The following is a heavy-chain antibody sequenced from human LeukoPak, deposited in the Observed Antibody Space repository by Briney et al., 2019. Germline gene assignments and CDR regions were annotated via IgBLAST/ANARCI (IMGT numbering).Heavy chain of an antibody. CDR3: ARHSPAATEAFDI. J-gene: IGHJ3*02. V-gene: IGHV4-39*01. CDR1: GGSMSSRTYC. D-gene: IGHD2-2*01. Sequence: PSETLSLTCTVSGGSMSSRTYCWGWIRQPPGKGLEWIGSLYYSGSTYDNPSLKSRVTISVDTSKNHLSLKLSSVTAADTAIYYCARHSPAATEAFDIWGQGTMATVSS. CDR2: LYYSGST.